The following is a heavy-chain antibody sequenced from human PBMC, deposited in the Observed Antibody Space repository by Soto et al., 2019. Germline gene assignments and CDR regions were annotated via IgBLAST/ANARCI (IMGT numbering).Heavy chain of an antibody. Sequence: GASVNVSCKASGYTFTSYGISWVRQAPGQGLEWMGWISAYNGNTNYAQKLQGIVTMTTHTSTSTVYMEVRSMRSDNTAVYYCARMQRDSYGTYYYGMDVWGQGTTVTVSS. D-gene: IGHD1-26*01. V-gene: IGHV1-18*04. CDR3: ARMQRDSYGTYYYGMDV. CDR1: GYTFTSYG. J-gene: IGHJ6*02. CDR2: ISAYNGNT.